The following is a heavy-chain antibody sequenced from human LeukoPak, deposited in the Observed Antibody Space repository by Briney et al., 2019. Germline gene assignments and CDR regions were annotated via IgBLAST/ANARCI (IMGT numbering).Heavy chain of an antibody. CDR2: IRSKAYGGTT. V-gene: IGHV3-49*03. CDR3: TSPNGGYDNFDY. D-gene: IGHD5-12*01. Sequence: GGSLRLSCTASGFTFGDYAMSWFRQAPGKGLEWVGFIRSKAYGGTTGYAASVKGRFTISRDDSKSIAYLQMNSLKTEDTAVYYCTSPNGGYDNFDYWGQGTLVTVSS. J-gene: IGHJ4*02. CDR1: GFTFGDYA.